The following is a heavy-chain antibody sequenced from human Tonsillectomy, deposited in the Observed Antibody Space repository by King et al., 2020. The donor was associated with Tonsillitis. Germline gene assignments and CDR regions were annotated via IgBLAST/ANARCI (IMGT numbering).Heavy chain of an antibody. Sequence: LQLQESGSGLVKPSQTLSLTCAVSGGSISSAGYSWSWIRQPPGKGLEWIGYINHSGSTYYNPSLKSRVTISVDGSKNQFSLRLSSVTAADTAVYYCARALMATPLEGDWYCDLWGRGTLVTVSS. CDR2: INHSGST. V-gene: IGHV4-30-2*01. CDR3: ARALMATPLEGDWYCDL. J-gene: IGHJ2*01. CDR1: GGSISSAGYS. D-gene: IGHD5-24*01.